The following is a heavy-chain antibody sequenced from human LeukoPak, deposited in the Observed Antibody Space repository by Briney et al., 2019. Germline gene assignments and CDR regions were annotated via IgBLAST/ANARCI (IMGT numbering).Heavy chain of an antibody. D-gene: IGHD2-8*02. J-gene: IGHJ6*04. Sequence: PGGSLRLSCADSQFTFNGSWMNWVRRPPGKGLEWVANINKDGTEKEYVDSVKGRFSIFRDNAKNSVFLQMNSLRAEDTAVYYCAIFAGAVPGNLLLWGKGTTVTVSS. CDR1: QFTFNGSW. V-gene: IGHV3-7*01. CDR3: AIFAGAVPGNLLL. CDR2: INKDGTEK.